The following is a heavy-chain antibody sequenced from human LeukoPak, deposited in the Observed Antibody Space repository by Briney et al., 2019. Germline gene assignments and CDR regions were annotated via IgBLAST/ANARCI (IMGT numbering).Heavy chain of an antibody. CDR3: ARGHGNLVRGVIRAY. V-gene: IGHV3-48*02. CDR1: GFTFSTYS. Sequence: GGSLRLSCAASGFTFSTYSMTWVRQAPGKGLEWLSYISGDSNTIFYGDSVKGRFTISRDNAKNSVYLQMNSLRDEDTAAYYCARGHGNLVRGVIRAYWGQGALVTVSS. J-gene: IGHJ4*02. D-gene: IGHD3-10*01. CDR2: ISGDSNTI.